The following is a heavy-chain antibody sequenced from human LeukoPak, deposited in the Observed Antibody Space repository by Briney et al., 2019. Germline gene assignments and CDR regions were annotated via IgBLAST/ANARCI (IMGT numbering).Heavy chain of an antibody. J-gene: IGHJ4*02. CDR2: INHSGST. D-gene: IGHD5-24*01. CDR3: ARGRGGYNSFDY. CDR1: GGSISSSSYY. Sequence: PSETLSLTCTVSGGSISSSSYYWAWIRQPPGKGLEWIGEINHSGSTNYNPSLKSRVTISVDTSKNQFSLKLSSVTAADTAVYYCARGRGGYNSFDYWGQGTLVTVSS. V-gene: IGHV4-39*07.